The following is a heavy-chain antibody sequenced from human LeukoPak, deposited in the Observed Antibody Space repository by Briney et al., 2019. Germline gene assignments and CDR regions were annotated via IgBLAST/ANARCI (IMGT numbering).Heavy chain of an antibody. CDR3: ARDLGIAARPYYYYGMDV. CDR1: GLTFSDYY. D-gene: IGHD6-6*01. V-gene: IGHV3-11*06. Sequence: KPGGSLRLSCAASGLTFSDYYMSWIRQAPGKGLEWVSYISIGSSYTNYADSVKGRFTISRDNSKNTLYLQMNSLRAEDTAVYYCARDLGIAARPYYYYGMDVWGQGTTVTVSS. CDR2: ISIGSSYT. J-gene: IGHJ6*02.